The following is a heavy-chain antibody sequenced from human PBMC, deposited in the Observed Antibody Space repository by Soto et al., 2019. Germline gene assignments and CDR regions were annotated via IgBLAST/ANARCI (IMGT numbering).Heavy chain of an antibody. D-gene: IGHD1-20*01. CDR3: ASTNTSQYNWTPLF. CDR1: GGSISSYY. Sequence: SETLSLTCTVSGGSISSYYWSWIRQPPGEGLEWIGYIYYSGSTNYNPSLKSRVTISVDTSKNQFSLKLSSVTAADTAVYYCASTNTSQYNWTPLFCGQGILVTVSS. CDR2: IYYSGST. J-gene: IGHJ4*02. V-gene: IGHV4-59*01.